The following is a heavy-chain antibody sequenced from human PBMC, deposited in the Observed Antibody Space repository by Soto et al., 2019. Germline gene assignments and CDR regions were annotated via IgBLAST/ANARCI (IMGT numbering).Heavy chain of an antibody. CDR2: IYYSGST. J-gene: IGHJ4*02. CDR1: GGSISSSSYY. CDR3: ARPTGGYSYGGFDY. V-gene: IGHV4-39*02. Sequence: QLQLQESGPGLVKPSETLSLTCTVSGGSISSSSYYWGGIRQPPGKGLEWIGSIYYSGSTYYNPSLQSRVTISVDTSKNHFSLKLSSVTAADTAVYYCARPTGGYSYGGFDYWGQGTLVTVSS. D-gene: IGHD5-18*01.